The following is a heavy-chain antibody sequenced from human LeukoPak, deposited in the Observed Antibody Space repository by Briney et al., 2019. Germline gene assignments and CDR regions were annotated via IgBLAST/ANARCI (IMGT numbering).Heavy chain of an antibody. CDR3: ARARYYYYSSGYYGNWFDP. J-gene: IGHJ5*02. Sequence: ASVKVSCKASGYTFTSYGISWVRQAPGQGLEWMGWISAYNGNTNYAQKLQGRVTMTTDTSTSTAYMELRSLRSDDTAVYYCARARYYYYSSGYYGNWFDPWGQGTLVTVSS. CDR1: GYTFTSYG. D-gene: IGHD3-22*01. CDR2: ISAYNGNT. V-gene: IGHV1-18*01.